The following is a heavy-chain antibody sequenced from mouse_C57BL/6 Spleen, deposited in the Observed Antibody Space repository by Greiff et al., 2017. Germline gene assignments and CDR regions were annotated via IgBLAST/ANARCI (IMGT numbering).Heavy chain of an antibody. Sequence: VQLKESGPELVKPGASVKISCKASGYSFTDYNMNWVKQSNGKSLEWIGVINPNYGTTSYNQKFKGKATLTVDQSSSTASMHLNSLTSEDSAVYYCARMADPVVRAMDYWGQGTSVTVSS. J-gene: IGHJ4*01. D-gene: IGHD1-1*01. V-gene: IGHV1-39*01. CDR2: INPNYGTT. CDR3: ARMADPVVRAMDY. CDR1: GYSFTDYN.